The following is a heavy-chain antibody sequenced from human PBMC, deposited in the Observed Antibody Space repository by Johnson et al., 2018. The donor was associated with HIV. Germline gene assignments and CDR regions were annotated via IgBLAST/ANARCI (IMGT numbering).Heavy chain of an antibody. V-gene: IGHV3-30*02. CDR2: IRFDGSSK. Sequence: QVKLVESGGGVVQPGGSLRLSCAASGFTFSSNGMHWVRQAPGKGLEWVAFIRFDGSSKYYGDSVKGRFSISRDNSKNTLYLQMNSLRAEDTAVYYCAKDRAHSSNYLDAFDIWGQGTMVTVSS. D-gene: IGHD3-22*01. CDR1: GFTFSSNG. CDR3: AKDRAHSSNYLDAFDI. J-gene: IGHJ3*02.